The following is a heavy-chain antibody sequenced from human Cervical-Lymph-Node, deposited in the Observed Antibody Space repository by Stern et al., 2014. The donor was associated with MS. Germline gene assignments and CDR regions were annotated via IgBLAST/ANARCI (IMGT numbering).Heavy chain of an antibody. CDR3: AREEQQLVHGNWFDP. V-gene: IGHV4-38-2*02. J-gene: IGHJ5*02. CDR2: IYHSGST. Sequence: QVQLQESGPGLVKPSETLSLTCTVSGYSISSGYYWGWIRQPPGKGLEWIGTIYHSGSTYYNPSLKSRVTTYVDTSKNQFSLKLSSVTAADTAVYYCAREEQQLVHGNWFDPWGQGTLVTVSS. D-gene: IGHD6-13*01. CDR1: GYSISSGYY.